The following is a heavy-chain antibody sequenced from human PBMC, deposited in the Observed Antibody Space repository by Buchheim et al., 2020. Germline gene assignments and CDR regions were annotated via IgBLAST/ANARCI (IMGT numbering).Heavy chain of an antibody. V-gene: IGHV3-23*01. CDR2: ISGSGGTT. D-gene: IGHD3-3*01. CDR3: AKDADVLRFLEWLISGMDV. Sequence: EVQLLESGGGLVEPGGSLRLSCAASGFTFSTHAMSWVRQAPGKGLEWVSAISGSGGTTYYADSVKGRFTISSDNSKNTLYLQMNSLRAEDTAVYYCAKDADVLRFLEWLISGMDVWGKGTT. J-gene: IGHJ6*03. CDR1: GFTFSTHA.